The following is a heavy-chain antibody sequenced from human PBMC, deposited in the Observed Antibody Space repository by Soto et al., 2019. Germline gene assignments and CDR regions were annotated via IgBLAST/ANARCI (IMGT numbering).Heavy chain of an antibody. CDR2: ISGSGGST. D-gene: IGHD6-13*01. Sequence: GGSLRLSCAASGFTFSSYAMSWVRQAPGKGLEWVSAISGSGGSTYYADSVKGRFTISRDNSKNTLYLQMNSLRAEDTAVYYCAKKPTAAAGTPRPFDYWGQGTLVTVSS. CDR3: AKKPTAAAGTPRPFDY. V-gene: IGHV3-23*01. CDR1: GFTFSSYA. J-gene: IGHJ4*02.